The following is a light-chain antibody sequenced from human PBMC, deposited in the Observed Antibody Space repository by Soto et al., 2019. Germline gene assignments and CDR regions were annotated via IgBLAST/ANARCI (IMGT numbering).Light chain of an antibody. Sequence: QSALTQPASVSGSPGQSITISCTGTSSDVGAYNYVSWYQQYPGKAHQLIIYDVTNRPSGVSSRFSGSKSGNTASLAISGLQAGDEADYYCSSYTTSTTYVFGTGTKLTVL. CDR2: DVT. J-gene: IGLJ1*01. CDR1: SSDVGAYNY. CDR3: SSYTTSTTYV. V-gene: IGLV2-14*01.